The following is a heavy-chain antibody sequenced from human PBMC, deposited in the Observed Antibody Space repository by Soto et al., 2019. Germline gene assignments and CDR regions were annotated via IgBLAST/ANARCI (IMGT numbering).Heavy chain of an antibody. J-gene: IGHJ6*03. CDR1: GGTFSSYT. Sequence: QVQLVQSGAEVKKPGSSVKVSCTASGGTFSSYTISWVRQAPGQGLEWMGRIIPILGIANYAQKFQGRVTITADKSTSTAYMELSSLRSEDTAVYYCARTIAARDYYYYYRDVWGKGTTVTVSS. CDR2: IIPILGIA. D-gene: IGHD6-6*01. CDR3: ARTIAARDYYYYYRDV. V-gene: IGHV1-69*02.